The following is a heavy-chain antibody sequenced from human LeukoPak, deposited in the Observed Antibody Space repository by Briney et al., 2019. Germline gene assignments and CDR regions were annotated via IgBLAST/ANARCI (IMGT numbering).Heavy chain of an antibody. D-gene: IGHD3-10*02. CDR1: GFTFSSYW. CDR3: TRDMSPAHC. V-gene: IGHV3-74*03. J-gene: IGHJ4*02. CDR2: INGDGSST. Sequence: GGSLRLSCAASGFTFSSYWMHWVRHAPGKGLVWASRINGDGSSTTYADSVKGRFTISRDNAKNMLYLQMNSLRVEDTAVYYCTRDMSPAHCWGQGTLVTVSS.